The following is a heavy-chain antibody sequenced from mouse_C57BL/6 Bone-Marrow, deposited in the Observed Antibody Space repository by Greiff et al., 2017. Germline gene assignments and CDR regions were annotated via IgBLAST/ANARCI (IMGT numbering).Heavy chain of an antibody. CDR3: ARERTAQAFAY. J-gene: IGHJ3*01. CDR2: IDPSDSYT. Sequence: QVQLQQPGAELVMPGASVKLSCKASGYTFTSYWMHWVKQRPGPGLEWIGEIDPSDSYTNSNQKFKGKSTLTVDKSSSTAYMQLISLTSEYSAVYYYARERTAQAFAYWGQGTLVTVSA. D-gene: IGHD3-2*02. CDR1: GYTFTSYW. V-gene: IGHV1-69*01.